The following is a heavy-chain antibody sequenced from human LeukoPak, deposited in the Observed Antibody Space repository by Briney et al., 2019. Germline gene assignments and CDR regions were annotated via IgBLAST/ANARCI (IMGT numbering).Heavy chain of an antibody. CDR2: LIPILGIA. J-gene: IGHJ4*02. Sequence: SVKVSCKASGGTFSSYAISWVRQAPGQGLEWVGRLIPILGIANYAQKFQGRVTITADKSTSTAYMELSSLRSEDTAVYYCARDGTRYGYSYGYEEDYFDYWGQGTLVTVSS. V-gene: IGHV1-69*04. D-gene: IGHD5-18*01. CDR3: ARDGTRYGYSYGYEEDYFDY. CDR1: GGTFSSYA.